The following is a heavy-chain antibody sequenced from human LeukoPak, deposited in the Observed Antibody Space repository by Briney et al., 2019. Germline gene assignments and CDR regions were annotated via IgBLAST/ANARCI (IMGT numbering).Heavy chain of an antibody. CDR1: GFTIDDYA. D-gene: IGHD4-17*01. J-gene: IGHJ4*02. CDR2: ISWNSGSI. Sequence: PGGSLRLSCAASGFTIDDYAMHWVRQAPGKGLEWVSGISWNSGSIGYADSVKGRFTISRDNAKNSLYLQMNSLRAEDMALYYCAKANGATTVTTLFDYWGQGTLVTVSS. V-gene: IGHV3-9*03. CDR3: AKANGATTVTTLFDY.